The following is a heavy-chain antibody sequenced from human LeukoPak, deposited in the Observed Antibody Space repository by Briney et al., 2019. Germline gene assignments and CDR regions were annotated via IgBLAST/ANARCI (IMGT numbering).Heavy chain of an antibody. V-gene: IGHV3-23*01. CDR1: GFTFSSYA. CDR3: AKVEVGSSGWYIGHY. D-gene: IGHD6-19*01. CDR2: ISGSGGST. J-gene: IGHJ4*02. Sequence: GGSLRLSCAASGFTFSSYAMSWVRQAPGKGLEWVSAISGSGGSTYYADSVKGRFTISRYNSKNTLYLHMNSLRAEDTAVYYCAKVEVGSSGWYIGHYWGQGTLVTVSS.